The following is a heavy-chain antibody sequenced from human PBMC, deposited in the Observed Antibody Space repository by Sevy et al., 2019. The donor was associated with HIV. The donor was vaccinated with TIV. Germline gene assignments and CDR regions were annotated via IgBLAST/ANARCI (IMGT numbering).Heavy chain of an antibody. CDR2: ISAYNGNT. Sequence: ASVKVSCKASGYTFINYGITWVRQAPGQGLEWMGWISAYNGNTNYAQKLQGRVTMTTDTSTSTAYMELRSLRSDDTAVYYCARDLGTPYYYYYMDVLDKGTTVTVSS. V-gene: IGHV1-18*01. D-gene: IGHD1-1*01. CDR1: GYTFINYG. CDR3: ARDLGTPYYYYYMDV. J-gene: IGHJ6*03.